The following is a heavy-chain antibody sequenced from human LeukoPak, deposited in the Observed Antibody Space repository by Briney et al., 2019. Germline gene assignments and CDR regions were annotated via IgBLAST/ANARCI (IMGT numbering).Heavy chain of an antibody. CDR3: AKEGVVVVAAIAFSYGMDV. CDR2: ISGECAGT. CDR1: GFTSHNYA. V-gene: IGHV3-43*02. D-gene: IGHD2-15*01. J-gene: IGHJ6*02. Sequence: GALRPSCPASGFTSHNYAMQWVRQVPRKGLECDALISGECAGTDYADFVKGRFTISRDNSENSLYLQMNSLRTEDTALYYCAKEGVVVVAAIAFSYGMDVWGRGTTVTVSS.